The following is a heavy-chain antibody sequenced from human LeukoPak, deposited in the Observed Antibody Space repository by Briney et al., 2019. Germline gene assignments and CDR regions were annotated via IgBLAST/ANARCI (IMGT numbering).Heavy chain of an antibody. CDR3: ARHSVLAGSYYMDV. CDR1: GYTFTGYF. V-gene: IGHV1-2*02. CDR2: INPNSGGT. J-gene: IGHJ6*03. Sequence: ASVKVSCKTSGYTFTGYFMHWVRQAPGQGLEWMGWINPNSGGTNYAQKFQGRVTMTRDTSISTAYMDLSRLRSDDTAVYYCARHSVLAGSYYMDVWGKGTTVTISS. D-gene: IGHD5/OR15-5a*01.